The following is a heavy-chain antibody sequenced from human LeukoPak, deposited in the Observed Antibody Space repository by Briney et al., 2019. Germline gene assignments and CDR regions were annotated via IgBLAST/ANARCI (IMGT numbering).Heavy chain of an antibody. D-gene: IGHD3-22*01. CDR2: IYHSGST. J-gene: IGHJ4*02. V-gene: IGHV4-59*01. Sequence: PSETLSLTCTVSGGSISSYYWSWIRQPPGKGLEWIGYIYHSGSTNYNPSLKSRVTISVDTSKNQFSLKLSSVTAADTAVYYCARATWLPVGLYYYDSSGYYYYFDSWGQGTLVTVSS. CDR3: ARATWLPVGLYYYDSSGYYYYFDS. CDR1: GGSISSYY.